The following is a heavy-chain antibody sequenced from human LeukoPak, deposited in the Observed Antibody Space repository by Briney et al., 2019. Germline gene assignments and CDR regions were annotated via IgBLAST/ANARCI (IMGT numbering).Heavy chain of an antibody. J-gene: IGHJ4*02. Sequence: GRSLRLSCAASGFTFDDYAMHWVRQAPGKGLEWVSGISWNSGSIGYADSVKGRFTISRDNAKNSLYLQMNSLRAEDTALYYCAKDSGYGGKGLFDYWGQGTLVTVSS. V-gene: IGHV3-9*01. CDR3: AKDSGYGGKGLFDY. CDR2: ISWNSGSI. D-gene: IGHD4-23*01. CDR1: GFTFDDYA.